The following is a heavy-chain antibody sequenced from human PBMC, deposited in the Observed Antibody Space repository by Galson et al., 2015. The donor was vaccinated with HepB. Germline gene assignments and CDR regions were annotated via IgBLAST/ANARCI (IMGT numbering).Heavy chain of an antibody. J-gene: IGHJ4*02. D-gene: IGHD5-18*01. V-gene: IGHV3-53*01. CDR1: GFTVSSNY. Sequence: SLRLSCAASGFTVSSNYMSWVRQAPGKGLEWVSVIYSGGSTYYADSVKGRFTISRDNSKNTLYLQMNSLRAEDTAVYYCARERRAGGYSYGIDYWGQGTLVTVSS. CDR2: IYSGGST. CDR3: ARERRAGGYSYGIDY.